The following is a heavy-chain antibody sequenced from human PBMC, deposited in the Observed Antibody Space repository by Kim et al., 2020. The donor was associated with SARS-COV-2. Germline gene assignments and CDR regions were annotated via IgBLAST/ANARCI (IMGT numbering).Heavy chain of an antibody. J-gene: IGHJ4*02. CDR3: ARDRKWELLTGSDY. CDR2: IAAYNNNT. V-gene: IGHV1-18*01. CDR1: GYTFTSYG. Sequence: ASVKVSCKASGYTFTSYGISWVRQAPGQGLEWMVWIAAYNNNTKCAQKLQGRVTMTTDKATSTAYMELRSLTCDDTAVYYCARDRKWELLTGSDYWGQGTLVTVSS. D-gene: IGHD1-26*01.